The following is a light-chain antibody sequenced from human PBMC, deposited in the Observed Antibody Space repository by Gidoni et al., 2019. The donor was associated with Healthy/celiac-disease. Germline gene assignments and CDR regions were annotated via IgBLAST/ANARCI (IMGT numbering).Light chain of an antibody. CDR1: QSISSW. CDR2: TAS. Sequence: DIQMTQSPSTLSASVGDRVTITCRASQSISSWLAWYQQKPGKAPKLLIYTASSLESGVPSRFSGSGSGTEFTLTISSLQPDDFATYYCQQYNSYSQYTFXQXTKLEIK. V-gene: IGKV1-5*03. J-gene: IGKJ2*01. CDR3: QQYNSYSQYT.